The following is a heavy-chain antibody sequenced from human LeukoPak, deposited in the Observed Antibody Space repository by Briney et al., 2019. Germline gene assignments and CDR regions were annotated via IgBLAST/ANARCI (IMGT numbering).Heavy chain of an antibody. D-gene: IGHD6-13*01. CDR3: ARDPHSSSWYDY. Sequence: ASVKVPCKASGYTFTSYYMHWVRQAPGQGLEWMGIIDPSGGSTSYAQKFQGRVTITRDTSTSTVYMELSSLRSEDTAVYYCARDPHSSSWYDYGGKGTLVTVSS. V-gene: IGHV1-46*01. CDR2: IDPSGGST. CDR1: GYTFTSYY. J-gene: IGHJ4*02.